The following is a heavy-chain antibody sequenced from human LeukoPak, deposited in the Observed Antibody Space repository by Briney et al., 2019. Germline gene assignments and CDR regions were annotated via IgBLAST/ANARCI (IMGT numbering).Heavy chain of an antibody. J-gene: IGHJ4*02. V-gene: IGHV4-34*01. CDR3: ARGLDY. Sequence: SETLSLTCAVYGGSFSGYYWSWIRQPPGKGLEWIGEINHSGSTNYNPSLKSRVTISVDTSKNQFSLKLSSVTAADTAVYYRARGLDYWGQGTLVTVSS. CDR1: GGSFSGYY. CDR2: INHSGST.